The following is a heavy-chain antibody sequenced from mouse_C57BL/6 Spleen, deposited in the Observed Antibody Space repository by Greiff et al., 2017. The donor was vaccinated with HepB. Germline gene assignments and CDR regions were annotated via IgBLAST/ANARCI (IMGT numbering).Heavy chain of an antibody. Sequence: EVQRVESGGGLVKPGGSLKLSCAASGFTFSDYGMHWVRQAPEKGLEWVAYISSGSSTIYYADTVKGRFTISRDNAKNTLFLQMTSLRSEDTAMYYCARTETAQATSFAYWGQGTLVTVSA. CDR1: GFTFSDYG. V-gene: IGHV5-17*01. D-gene: IGHD3-2*02. CDR2: ISSGSSTI. J-gene: IGHJ3*01. CDR3: ARTETAQATSFAY.